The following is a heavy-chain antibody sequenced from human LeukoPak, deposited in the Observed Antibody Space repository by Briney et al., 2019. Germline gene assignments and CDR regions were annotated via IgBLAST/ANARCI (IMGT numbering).Heavy chain of an antibody. CDR3: PTYGSGRKFDY. V-gene: IGHV3-53*01. Sequence: GGSLRLSCAASGFTVSSNYMSWVRQAPGKGLEWVSVIYSGGSTYYADSVKGRFTISRDNSKNTLYLQMNSLKSEDTAVYYCPTYGSGRKFDYWGQGILVTVSS. J-gene: IGHJ4*02. CDR1: GFTVSSNY. CDR2: IYSGGST. D-gene: IGHD3-10*01.